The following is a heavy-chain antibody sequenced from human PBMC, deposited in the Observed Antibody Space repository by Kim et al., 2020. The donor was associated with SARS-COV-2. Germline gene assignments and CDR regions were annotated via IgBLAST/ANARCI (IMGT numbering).Heavy chain of an antibody. CDR2: ISSSSSYI. Sequence: GGSLRLSCAASGFTFSSYSMNWVRQAPGKGLEWVSSISSSSSYIYYADSVKGRFTISRDNAKNSLYLQMNSLRAEDTAVYYCARDPPDGYNYGRDFDYWGQGTLVTVSS. J-gene: IGHJ4*02. CDR1: GFTFSSYS. D-gene: IGHD5-12*01. V-gene: IGHV3-21*01. CDR3: ARDPPDGYNYGRDFDY.